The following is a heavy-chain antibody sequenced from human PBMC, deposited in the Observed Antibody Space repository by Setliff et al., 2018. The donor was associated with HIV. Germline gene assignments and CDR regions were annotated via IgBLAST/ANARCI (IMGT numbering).Heavy chain of an antibody. V-gene: IGHV4-39*07. D-gene: IGHD3-3*01. CDR2: IYFSGTT. CDR1: GGSISSSSYY. J-gene: IGHJ4*02. Sequence: KASETLSLTCTVSGGSISSSSYYWGWIRQPPGKGLEWIGSIYFSGTTYYSPSLESRVTISTDTSRNQFSLRLSSVTAADTAVYYCARSPFLPSGYFDDWGQGSLVTVSS. CDR3: ARSPFLPSGYFDD.